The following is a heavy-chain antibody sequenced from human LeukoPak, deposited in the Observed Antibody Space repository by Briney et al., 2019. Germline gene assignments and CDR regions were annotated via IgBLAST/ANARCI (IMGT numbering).Heavy chain of an antibody. V-gene: IGHV1-2*02. Sequence: ASVKVSCKASGYIFISYGISWVRRAPGQGLEWMGWINPNSGGTNYAQKFQGRVTMTRDTSISTAYMELSRLRSDDTGVYYCAIQHYYDSSGYYWGYFDYWGQGTLVTVSS. CDR1: GYIFISYG. CDR3: AIQHYYDSSGYYWGYFDY. CDR2: INPNSGGT. J-gene: IGHJ4*02. D-gene: IGHD3-22*01.